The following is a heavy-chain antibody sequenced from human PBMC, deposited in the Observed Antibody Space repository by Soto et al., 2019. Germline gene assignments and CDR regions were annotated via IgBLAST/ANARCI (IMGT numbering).Heavy chain of an antibody. CDR1: GFSLSTSGVG. D-gene: IGHD6-6*01. CDR3: AHRNQYSSSYTNGFDP. V-gene: IGHV2-5*02. Sequence: SGPTLVNPTQTLTLTCTFSGFSLSTSGVGVGWIRQPPGKALEWLALIYWDDDKRYSPSLKSRLTITKDTSKNQVVLTMTNVDPVDTATYYCAHRNQYSSSYTNGFDPWGQGTLVTVSS. J-gene: IGHJ5*02. CDR2: IYWDDDK.